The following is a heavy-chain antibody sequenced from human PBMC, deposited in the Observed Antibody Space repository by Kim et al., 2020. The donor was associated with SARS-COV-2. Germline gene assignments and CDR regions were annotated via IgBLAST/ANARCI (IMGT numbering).Heavy chain of an antibody. Sequence: SETLSLTCTVSGGSISSGGYYWSWIRQHPGKGLEWIGYIYYSGSTYYNPSLKSRVTISVDTSKNQFSLKLSSVTAADTAVYYCARGPNDYGDYVIDYWFDPWGQGTLVTVSS. CDR2: IYYSGST. V-gene: IGHV4-31*03. D-gene: IGHD4-17*01. J-gene: IGHJ5*02. CDR1: GGSISSGGYY. CDR3: ARGPNDYGDYVIDYWFDP.